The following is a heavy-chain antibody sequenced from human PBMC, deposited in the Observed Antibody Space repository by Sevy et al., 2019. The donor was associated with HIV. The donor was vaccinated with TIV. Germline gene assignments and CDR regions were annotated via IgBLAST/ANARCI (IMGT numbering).Heavy chain of an antibody. J-gene: IGHJ4*02. CDR2: INSDGSST. CDR3: ARAVDFWSGYSNDY. D-gene: IGHD3-3*01. V-gene: IGHV3-74*01. CDR1: GFTFSSYW. Sequence: GGSLRLSCAASGFTFSSYWMHWVRQAPGKGLVWVSRINSDGSSTSYADSVKGRFTISRDNAKNTLYLQMNSLRAEDTAVYYCARAVDFWSGYSNDYWGQGTLVTVSS.